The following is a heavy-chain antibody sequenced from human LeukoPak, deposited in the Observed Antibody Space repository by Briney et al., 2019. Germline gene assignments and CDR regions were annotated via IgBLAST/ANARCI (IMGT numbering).Heavy chain of an antibody. CDR2: IIPIFGTA. D-gene: IGHD3-22*01. J-gene: IGHJ4*02. CDR3: ARSHYYDSSDHFDY. V-gene: IGHV1-69*05. CDR1: GGTFSSYA. Sequence: ASVKVSCKASGGTFSSYAISWVRQAPGQGLEWMGRIIPIFGTANYAQKFQGRVTITTDESTSTAYMETSSLRSEDTAVYYCARSHYYDSSDHFDYWGQGTLVTVSS.